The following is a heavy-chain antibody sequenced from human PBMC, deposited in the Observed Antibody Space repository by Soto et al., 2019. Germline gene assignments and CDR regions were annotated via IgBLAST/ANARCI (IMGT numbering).Heavy chain of an antibody. V-gene: IGHV6-1*01. CDR1: GDSVSSNSAA. J-gene: IGHJ6*02. CDR2: TYYRSKWYN. D-gene: IGHD1-7*01. Sequence: SPTLSLTCAISGDSVSSNSAAWNWIRQSPSRGLEWLGRTYYRSKWYNDYAVSVKSRITINPDTSKNQFSLQLNSVTPEDAAVYYCAREPDDWNYGGGMDVWGQGTTVTVSS. CDR3: AREPDDWNYGGGMDV.